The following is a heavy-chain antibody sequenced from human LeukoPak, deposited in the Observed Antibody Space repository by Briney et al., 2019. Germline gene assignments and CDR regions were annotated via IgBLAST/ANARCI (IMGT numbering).Heavy chain of an antibody. V-gene: IGHV4-4*02. CDR3: ARDWAIGYCTNGVCRTDAFDI. J-gene: IGHJ3*02. Sequence: SGTLSLTCAVSGGSISSSNWWSWVRQPPGKGLEWIGEIYHSGSTNYNPSLKSRVTISVDKSKNQFSLKLSSVTAADTAVYYCARDWAIGYCTNGVCRTDAFDIWGQGTMVTVSS. CDR2: IYHSGST. D-gene: IGHD2-8*01. CDR1: GGSISSSNW.